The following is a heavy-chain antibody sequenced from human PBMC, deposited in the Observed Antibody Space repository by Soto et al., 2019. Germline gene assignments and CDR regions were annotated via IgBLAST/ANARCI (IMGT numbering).Heavy chain of an antibody. CDR1: GLTFSSYA. Sequence: EVQLLESGGGLVQPGGSLRLSCAASGLTFSSYAMSWVRQPPGKGLEWVSAISGSGGSTYYAHSVERRFPIPRHNSKNTVYLHMNSLRAEDTAVYYCAKASLRYFVEGLLDYWGQGTLVTVSS. CDR2: ISGSGGST. D-gene: IGHD3-9*01. V-gene: IGHV3-23*01. J-gene: IGHJ4*02. CDR3: AKASLRYFVEGLLDY.